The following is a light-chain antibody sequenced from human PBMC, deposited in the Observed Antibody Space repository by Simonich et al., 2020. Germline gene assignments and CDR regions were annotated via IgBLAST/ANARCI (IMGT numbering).Light chain of an antibody. CDR1: QSVLYSSNNKNY. CDR2: WAA. CDR3: QQYYSTPLT. V-gene: IGKV4-1*01. J-gene: IGKJ4*01. Sequence: DIVMTQSPDSLAVSLGGRATINCKSSQSVLYSSNNKNYLAWYQQKPGQPPKLLIYWAATRESGGPDRVSGSGSGTDFTLTISSLQAEDVAVYYCQQYYSTPLTFGGGTKVEIK.